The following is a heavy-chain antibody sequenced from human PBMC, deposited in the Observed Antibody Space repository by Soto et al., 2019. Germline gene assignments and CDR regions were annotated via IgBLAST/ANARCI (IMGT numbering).Heavy chain of an antibody. Sequence: EAQLEESGGGLVQPGGSLRLSCAASGFAFSSYWMHWFRQAPGKGLVWVSRIKSDGSSTTYADSVKGRFTISRDNGKKTLYLQMNNLRVEDTAVYYCARFSGFGEGTWFEPWGQGTLVTVSS. V-gene: IGHV3-74*03. J-gene: IGHJ5*02. CDR2: IKSDGSST. D-gene: IGHD3-10*01. CDR3: ARFSGFGEGTWFEP. CDR1: GFAFSSYW.